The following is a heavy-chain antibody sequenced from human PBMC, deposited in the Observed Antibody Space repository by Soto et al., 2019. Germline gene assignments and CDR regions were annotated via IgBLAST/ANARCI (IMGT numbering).Heavy chain of an antibody. D-gene: IGHD6-19*01. CDR1: GYTFSGFY. V-gene: IGHV1-2*02. CDR3: ASAAVTGKAGLEF. J-gene: IGHJ4*02. Sequence: AASVKVSCKASGYTFSGFYMHWVRQAPGQGLEWMGWINPNSGGTRSAEKFQGRVTMTRDTSISTAYMELSRLTSDDTAVYYCASAAVTGKAGLEFWGQGTQVNVSS. CDR2: INPNSGGT.